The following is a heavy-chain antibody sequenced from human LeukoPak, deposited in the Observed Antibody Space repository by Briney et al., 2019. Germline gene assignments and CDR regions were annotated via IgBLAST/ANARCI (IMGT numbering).Heavy chain of an antibody. Sequence: GRSLRLSCAASGFTFDDYAMHWVRQAPGKGLEWVSGISWNSGSIGYADSVKGRFTISRDNAKNSLYLQMNSLRAEDTALYYCAKARSLAGYLDAFDIWGQGTMVTVSS. J-gene: IGHJ3*02. CDR2: ISWNSGSI. CDR1: GFTFDDYA. D-gene: IGHD5-18*01. CDR3: AKARSLAGYLDAFDI. V-gene: IGHV3-9*01.